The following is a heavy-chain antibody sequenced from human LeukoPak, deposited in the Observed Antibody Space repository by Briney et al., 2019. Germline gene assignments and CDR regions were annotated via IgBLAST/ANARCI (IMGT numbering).Heavy chain of an antibody. CDR1: GFTFSNYA. Sequence: GGSLRLSCAASGFTFSNYAMSWVRQSPGKGLGWVSAISATTSTTYYADSVRGRFTISRDISKNTLYLQMNSLRVEVTAVYYCARMRNYYDSSVDYWGQGTLVTVSS. D-gene: IGHD3-22*01. J-gene: IGHJ4*02. V-gene: IGHV3-23*01. CDR3: ARMRNYYDSSVDY. CDR2: ISATTSTT.